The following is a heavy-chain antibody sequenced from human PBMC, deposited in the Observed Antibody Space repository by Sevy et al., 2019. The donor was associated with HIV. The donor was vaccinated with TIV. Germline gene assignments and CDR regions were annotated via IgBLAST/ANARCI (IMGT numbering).Heavy chain of an antibody. CDR3: ARTQCGSTDGGDSSSYYYEGDHYFDL. CDR1: GGSISSSLYY. CDR2: LYYTGSI. D-gene: IGHD3-22*01. J-gene: IGHJ4*02. V-gene: IGHV4-39*01. Sequence: SETLSLTCIVSGGSISSSLYYWGWIRQPPGKGLEWIATLYYTGSIYYNPSLRTRLTISADSSQNQFSLKLSSVTAADTALYFCARTQCGSTDGGDSSSYYYEGDHYFDLWGQGLLVTVSS.